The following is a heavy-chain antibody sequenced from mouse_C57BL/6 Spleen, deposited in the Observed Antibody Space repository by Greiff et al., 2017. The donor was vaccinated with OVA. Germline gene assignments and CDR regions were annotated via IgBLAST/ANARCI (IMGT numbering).Heavy chain of an antibody. D-gene: IGHD1-1*01. Sequence: EVKVVESGPELVKPGASVKISCKASGYSFTDYNMNWVKQSNGKSLEWIGVINPNYGTTSYNQKFKGKATLTVDQSSSTAYMQLNSLTSEDSAVYYCARASYYYGSSPYWYFDVWGTGTTVTVSS. CDR1: GYSFTDYN. J-gene: IGHJ1*03. CDR3: ARASYYYGSSPYWYFDV. CDR2: INPNYGTT. V-gene: IGHV1-39*01.